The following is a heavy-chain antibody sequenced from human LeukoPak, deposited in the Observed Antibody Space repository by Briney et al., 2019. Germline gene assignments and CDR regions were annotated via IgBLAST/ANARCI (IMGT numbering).Heavy chain of an antibody. CDR3: ARVLAVAGTGAFDI. CDR2: INTDGSST. D-gene: IGHD6-19*01. Sequence: GGSLRLSCAASGFTFSSYWMYWVRQAPGKGLVWVSRINTDGSSTTYADSVKGRFTISRDNAKNTVYLQINSLRAEDTAVYYCARVLAVAGTGAFDIWGQGTMVTVSS. V-gene: IGHV3-74*01. J-gene: IGHJ3*02. CDR1: GFTFSSYW.